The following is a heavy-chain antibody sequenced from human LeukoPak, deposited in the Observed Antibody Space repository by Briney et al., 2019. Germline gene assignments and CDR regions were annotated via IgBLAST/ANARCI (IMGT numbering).Heavy chain of an antibody. CDR3: ARDGRYSYGFDY. CDR1: GFTFSSYS. D-gene: IGHD5-18*01. J-gene: IGHJ4*02. CDR2: ISSSSSYI. V-gene: IGHV3-21*01. Sequence: PGGSLRLSCAASGFTFSSYSMNWVRQAPGKGLEWVSSISSSSSYIYYADSVKGRFTISRDNAKNSLYLQMNSLRAEDTAAYYCARDGRYSYGFDYWGQGTLVTVSS.